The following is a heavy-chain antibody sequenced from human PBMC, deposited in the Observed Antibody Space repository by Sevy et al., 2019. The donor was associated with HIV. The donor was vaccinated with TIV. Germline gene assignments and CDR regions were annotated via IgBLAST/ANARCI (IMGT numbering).Heavy chain of an antibody. CDR2: IYYSGST. CDR1: GGSISNYF. D-gene: IGHD6-13*01. CDR3: ARESIGAVGDFDY. V-gene: IGHV4-59*01. J-gene: IGHJ4*02. Sequence: SETLSLTCTVSGGSISNYFWSWIRQPPWKGLEWIGYIYYSGSTNYNPSLKSRITISVDTSKNQFSLKLSSVTAADTAVYYCARESIGAVGDFDYWGQGTLVTVSS.